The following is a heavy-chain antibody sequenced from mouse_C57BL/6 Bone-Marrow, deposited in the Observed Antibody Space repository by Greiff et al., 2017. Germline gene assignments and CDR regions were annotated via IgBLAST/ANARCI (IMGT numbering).Heavy chain of an antibody. Sequence: QVQLQQSGAELAKPGASVKLSCKASGYTFTSYWMHWVKQRPGQGLECNGYINPSSGYTKYNQKFKDKATLTADNSSRTAYMQLSSRNYEDSAVYYCARGNSNYNYWGQGTLVTVSA. CDR2: INPSSGYT. D-gene: IGHD2-5*01. CDR3: ARGNSNYNY. CDR1: GYTFTSYW. J-gene: IGHJ3*01. V-gene: IGHV1-7*01.